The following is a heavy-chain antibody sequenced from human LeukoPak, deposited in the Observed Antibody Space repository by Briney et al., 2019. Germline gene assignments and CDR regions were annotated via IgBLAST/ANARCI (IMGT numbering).Heavy chain of an antibody. Sequence: GGSLRLSCAASGFTFSSYSMNWVRQAPGKGLEWVSYISSSSSTIYYADSVKGRFIITRDNAKNSLYLQMNSLRAEDTAVYYCARDSITIFGVVNPFDYWGQGTLVTVSS. CDR2: ISSSSSTI. V-gene: IGHV3-48*04. J-gene: IGHJ4*02. CDR3: ARDSITIFGVVNPFDY. CDR1: GFTFSSYS. D-gene: IGHD3-3*01.